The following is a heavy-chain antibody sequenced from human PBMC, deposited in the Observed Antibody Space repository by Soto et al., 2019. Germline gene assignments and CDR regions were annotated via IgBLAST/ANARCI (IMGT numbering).Heavy chain of an antibody. CDR2: ISSSSRTI. D-gene: IGHD1-26*01. CDR3: AREESFVDY. Sequence: GSLRLSCAASGFSFSNYEMNWVRQAPGKGLEWVSYISSSSRTIYYADSVKGRFTISRDNAKNSVYLQMNSLRAEDTAVYYCAREESFVDYWGQGTLVTVSS. J-gene: IGHJ4*02. CDR1: GFSFSNYE. V-gene: IGHV3-48*03.